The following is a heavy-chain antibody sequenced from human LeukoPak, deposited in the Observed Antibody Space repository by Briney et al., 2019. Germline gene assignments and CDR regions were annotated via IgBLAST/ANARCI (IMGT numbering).Heavy chain of an antibody. CDR2: IKQDGSEK. J-gene: IGHJ4*02. Sequence: HSGGSLRLSCAASGFTFSSYWMSWVRQAPGKGLEWVANIKQDGSEKYYVDSVKGRFTISRDNAKNSLYLQMNSLRAEDTAVYYCARVIAVAGARFDYWGQGTLVTVSS. D-gene: IGHD6-19*01. V-gene: IGHV3-7*01. CDR1: GFTFSSYW. CDR3: ARVIAVAGARFDY.